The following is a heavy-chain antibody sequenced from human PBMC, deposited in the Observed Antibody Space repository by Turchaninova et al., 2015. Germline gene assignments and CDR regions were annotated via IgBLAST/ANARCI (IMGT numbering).Heavy chain of an antibody. CDR3: ARDIVVVVAATPYYYYYGMDV. V-gene: IGHV1-3*01. D-gene: IGHD2-15*01. Sequence: QVQLVQSGAAVKKPGASVKVSCKASGYTFTSYPMHWVRQAPGQRLEWMGGVTAGNGNTQYSRKFQGRGTSARDTVASTAYMEVRSLRSEDTAVYYCARDIVVVVAATPYYYYYGMDVWGQGTTVTVSS. CDR1: GYTFTSYP. J-gene: IGHJ6*02. CDR2: VTAGNGNT.